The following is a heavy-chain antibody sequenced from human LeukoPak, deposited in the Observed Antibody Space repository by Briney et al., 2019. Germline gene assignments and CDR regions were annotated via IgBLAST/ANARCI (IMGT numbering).Heavy chain of an antibody. J-gene: IGHJ5*02. CDR2: IIPIFGTA. D-gene: IGHD2-2*01. V-gene: IGHV1-69*13. Sequence: ASVKVSCKASGGTFSSYAISWVRQAPGQGLEWMGGIIPIFGTANYAQKFQGRVTITADESTSTAYMELSSLRSEDTAVYYCARRAREWVVPAATEEDWFDPWGQGTLATVSS. CDR1: GGTFSSYA. CDR3: ARRAREWVVPAATEEDWFDP.